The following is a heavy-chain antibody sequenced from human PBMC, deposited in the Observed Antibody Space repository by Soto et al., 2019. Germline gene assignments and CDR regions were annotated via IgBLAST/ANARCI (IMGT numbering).Heavy chain of an antibody. CDR2: ISGTSSYI. J-gene: IGHJ3*02. Sequence: GSLRLSCAASGLSLTTYTMNWVRQAPGKGLEWVSSISGTSSYIYYADSVKGRFTISRDNAKNSLFLQMKSLRAEDTALYYCARDALDYGDYDYAFDIWGQGTMVTVPS. CDR3: ARDALDYGDYDYAFDI. V-gene: IGHV3-21*01. D-gene: IGHD4-17*01. CDR1: GLSLTTYT.